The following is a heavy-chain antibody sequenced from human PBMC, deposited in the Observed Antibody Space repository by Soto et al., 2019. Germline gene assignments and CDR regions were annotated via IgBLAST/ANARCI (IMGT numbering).Heavy chain of an antibody. Sequence: SVKVSCRASGGTFSSYAISWVRQAPGQGLEWMGGIIPIFGTANYAQKFQGRVTITADESTSTAYMELSSLRSEDTAVYYCARGGPTYYYDSSGTDAFDIWGQGTMVTVSS. CDR1: GGTFSSYA. CDR2: IIPIFGTA. V-gene: IGHV1-69*13. CDR3: ARGGPTYYYDSSGTDAFDI. D-gene: IGHD3-22*01. J-gene: IGHJ3*02.